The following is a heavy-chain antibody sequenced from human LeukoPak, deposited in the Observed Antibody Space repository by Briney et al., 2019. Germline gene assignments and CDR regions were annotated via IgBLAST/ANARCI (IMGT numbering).Heavy chain of an antibody. D-gene: IGHD6-13*01. J-gene: IGHJ3*01. CDR2: ISGSGGTI. CDR3: AKDYLGSSYAFDV. CDR1: GFTFSSYA. V-gene: IGHV3-23*01. Sequence: PGGSLRLSCAASGFTFSSYAMSWVRQAPGKGLEWVSAISGSGGTIYYADSVKGRFTISRDSSKNTLYMQMNSLRAEDTAVYYCAKDYLGSSYAFDVWGQGTMVTVSS.